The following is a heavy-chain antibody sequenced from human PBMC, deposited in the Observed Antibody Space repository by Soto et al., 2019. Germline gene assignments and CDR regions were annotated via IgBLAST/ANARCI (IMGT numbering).Heavy chain of an antibody. J-gene: IGHJ4*02. CDR2: ISGSGGST. D-gene: IGHD5-12*01. CDR1: GFTFSSYA. V-gene: IGHV3-23*01. Sequence: GESLKISCAASGFTFSSYAMSWVRQAPGKGLEWVSAISGSGGSTYYADSVKGRFTISRDNSKNTLYPQMNSLRAEDTAVYYCAQSGSGYGNFDYWGQGTLVTVSS. CDR3: AQSGSGYGNFDY.